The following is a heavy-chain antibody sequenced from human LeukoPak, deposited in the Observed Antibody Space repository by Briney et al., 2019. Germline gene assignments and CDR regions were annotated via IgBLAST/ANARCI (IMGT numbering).Heavy chain of an antibody. J-gene: IGHJ2*01. V-gene: IGHV3-48*01. CDR3: VRDVEWAFDL. Sequence: GGSLRLSCAASGFIFSADPMNWVRQTPGKSLEWISHIRSDTSSYYADSVKGRFTVSRDNAQNSLYLQMNSLRVEDTAVYYCVRDVEWAFDLWGRGTLVTVSS. CDR2: IRSDTSS. D-gene: IGHD1-1*01. CDR1: GFIFSADP.